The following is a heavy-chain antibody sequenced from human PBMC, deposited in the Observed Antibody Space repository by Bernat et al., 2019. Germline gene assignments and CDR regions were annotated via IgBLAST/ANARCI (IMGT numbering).Heavy chain of an antibody. D-gene: IGHD3-9*01. V-gene: IGHV1-18*01. CDR2: ISAYNGNT. CDR1: GYTFTSYG. J-gene: IGHJ4*02. Sequence: QVQLVQSGAEVKKPGASVMVSCKASGYTFTSYGISWVRQAPGQGLEWMGWISAYNGNTNYAQKLQGRVTMTTDTSTSTAYMELRSLRSDDTAVYYCATYYDILTGSVNFDYWGQGTLVTVSS. CDR3: ATYYDILTGSVNFDY.